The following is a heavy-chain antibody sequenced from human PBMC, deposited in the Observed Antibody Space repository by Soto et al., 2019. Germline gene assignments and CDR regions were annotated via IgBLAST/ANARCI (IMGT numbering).Heavy chain of an antibody. CDR2: ISAYNGNT. CDR3: ARAGTAMVTLAY. D-gene: IGHD5-18*01. J-gene: IGHJ4*02. V-gene: IGHV1-18*01. CDR1: GYTFTSYV. Sequence: ASVKVSCKASGYTFTSYVISWVRQAPGQGLEWMGWISAYNGNTNYAQKLQGRVTMTTDTSTSTAYMELRSLRSDDTAVYYYARAGTAMVTLAYWGQGTLVTVSS.